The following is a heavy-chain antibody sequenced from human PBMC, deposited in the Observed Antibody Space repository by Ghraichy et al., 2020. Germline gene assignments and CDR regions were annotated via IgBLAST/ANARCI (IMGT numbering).Heavy chain of an antibody. D-gene: IGHD4-23*01. J-gene: IGHJ6*02. CDR3: ARHDYGGNYYFGMNV. Sequence: GSLRLSCAASGFTVSSNYMSWVRQAPGKGLEWVSVIYSDGSTYYADSVKGRFTISRDSSKNTLYLQMNSLRVDDTAVYYCARHDYGGNYYFGMNVWGQGTTVTVSS. V-gene: IGHV3-53*01. CDR2: IYSDGST. CDR1: GFTVSSNY.